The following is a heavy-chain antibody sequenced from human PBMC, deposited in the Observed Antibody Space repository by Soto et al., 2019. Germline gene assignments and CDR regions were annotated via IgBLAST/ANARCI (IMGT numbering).Heavy chain of an antibody. D-gene: IGHD1-7*01. Sequence: QVQLQESGPGLVKPSQTLSLTCTVSGDSISSGGYYWSWIRQHPGKGLEWFGYIFDNGGAYYSPSLKGRVVISVDRSENQFSLRLSSVTAADTAVYYCARVKGGTTRRAFDSWGQGTLVTVSS. CDR2: IFDNGGA. CDR1: GDSISSGGYY. J-gene: IGHJ4*02. V-gene: IGHV4-31*03. CDR3: ARVKGGTTRRAFDS.